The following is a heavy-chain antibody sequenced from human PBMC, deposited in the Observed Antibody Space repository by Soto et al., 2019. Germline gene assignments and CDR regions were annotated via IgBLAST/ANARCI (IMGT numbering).Heavy chain of an antibody. CDR1: GGYISSGGYF. CDR3: ARFAKEENPKVGSWYYFDY. V-gene: IGHV4-31*11. Sequence: SETLSLTCAVSGGYISSGGYFWSWIRQNPGKGLEWIGNIYYSGRTYYSPSLKSRVTISVDTSKNQFSLKLSSVTAADTAVYYCARFAKEENPKVGSWYYFDYWGQGTRVTSPQ. D-gene: IGHD2-21*01. J-gene: IGHJ4*02. CDR2: IYYSGRT.